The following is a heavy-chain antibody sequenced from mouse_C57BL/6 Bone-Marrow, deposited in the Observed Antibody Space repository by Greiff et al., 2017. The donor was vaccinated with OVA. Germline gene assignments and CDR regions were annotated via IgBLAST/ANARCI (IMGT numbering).Heavy chain of an antibody. CDR2: ISYDGSN. D-gene: IGHD2-5*01. Sequence: EVQRVESGPGLVKPSQSLSLTCSVTGYSITSGYYWNWIRQFPGNKLEWMGYISYDGSNNYNPSLKNRISITRDTSKNQFFLKLNSVTTEDTATYYCARANYSNYDLFAYWGQGTLVTVSA. CDR3: ARANYSNYDLFAY. J-gene: IGHJ3*01. CDR1: GYSITSGYY. V-gene: IGHV3-6*01.